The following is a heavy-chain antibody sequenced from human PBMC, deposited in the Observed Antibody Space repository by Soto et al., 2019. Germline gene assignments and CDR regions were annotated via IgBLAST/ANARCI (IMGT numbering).Heavy chain of an antibody. V-gene: IGHV3-23*01. CDR1: GFTFSSYA. CDR3: AKGSRSYYDFSDI. D-gene: IGHD3-3*01. J-gene: IGHJ3*02. CDR2: ISGSGGSI. Sequence: EVQLLESGGGLVQPGGSLRLSCAASGFTFSSYAMSWVRQAPGKGLEWVSAISGSGGSIGYADSVKGRFTISRDNAKNSLYLQMNSLRAEDTALYYCAKGSRSYYDFSDIWGQGTMVTVSS.